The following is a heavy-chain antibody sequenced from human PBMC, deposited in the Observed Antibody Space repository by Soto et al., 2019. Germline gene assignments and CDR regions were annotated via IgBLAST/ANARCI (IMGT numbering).Heavy chain of an antibody. J-gene: IGHJ4*02. CDR2: MNPNSGNT. CDR3: ASPNPQRGSGFLFDY. CDR1: GYTFTSYD. Sequence: ASVKVSCKASGYTFTSYDINWVRQATGQGLEYLGWMNPNSGNTGYVQKFQGRVTMTWDSSITTAYMELSSLRSEDTAVYYCASPNPQRGSGFLFDYWGQ. V-gene: IGHV1-8*01. D-gene: IGHD2-21*01.